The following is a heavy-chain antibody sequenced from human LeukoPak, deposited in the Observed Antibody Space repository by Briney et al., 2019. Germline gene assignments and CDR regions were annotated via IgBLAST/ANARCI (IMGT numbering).Heavy chain of an antibody. CDR1: GGTFSSYA. CDR3: ARDSDVIRVWSGYGNWFDP. CDR2: IDPSGGIT. D-gene: IGHD3-3*01. V-gene: IGHV1-46*01. J-gene: IGHJ5*02. Sequence: ASVKVSCKASGGTFSSYAISWVRQAPGQGLEWMGIIDPSGGITIYAQKFQGRVTMTRDMSTSTVYMELSSLRSEDTAVYYCARDSDVIRVWSGYGNWFDPWGQGTLVTVSS.